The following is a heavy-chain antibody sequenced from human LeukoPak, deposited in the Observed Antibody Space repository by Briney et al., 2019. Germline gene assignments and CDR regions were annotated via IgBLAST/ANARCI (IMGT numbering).Heavy chain of an antibody. D-gene: IGHD6-6*01. CDR2: INPNSGGT. CDR1: GYSFTGYY. V-gene: IGHV1-2*02. Sequence: ASVKVSCKASGYSFTGYYMHWVRQAPGQGLEWMGWINPNSGGTNYAQKFQGRVTMTRDTSISTAYMELSRLRSDDTAVYYCARAGRKSSSRFYYYYYYMDVWGKGTTVTVSS. CDR3: ARAGRKSSSRFYYYYYYMDV. J-gene: IGHJ6*03.